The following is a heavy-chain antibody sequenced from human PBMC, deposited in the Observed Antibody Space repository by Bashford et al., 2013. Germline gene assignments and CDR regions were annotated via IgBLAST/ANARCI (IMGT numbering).Heavy chain of an antibody. CDR1: GGLHQQWWLL. Sequence: SETLSLTCTVSGGLHQQWWLLLELDPPAPREGPGVDWVHLLQWGAPTTTRPFKSRVTISVDTSKNQFSLKLSSVTAADTAVYYCARDRLCSGGSCFYGMDVPGGPRDPRSTVSS. D-gene: IGHD2-15*01. V-gene: IGHV4-31*03. CDR2: LLQWGAP. J-gene: IGHJ6*02. CDR3: ARDRLCSGGSCFYGMDV.